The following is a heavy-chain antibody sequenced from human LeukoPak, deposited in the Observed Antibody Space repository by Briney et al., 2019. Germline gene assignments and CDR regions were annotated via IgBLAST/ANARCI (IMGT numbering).Heavy chain of an antibody. CDR3: ATYRGLRWPPYFDY. J-gene: IGHJ4*02. D-gene: IGHD5/OR15-5a*01. Sequence: ASVKVSCKVSGYTLTELSMHWVRQAPGKGLEWVGGFDPEDGETIYAQKFQGRVTMTEDTSTDTAYMELSSLRSEDTAVYYCATYRGLRWPPYFDYWGQGTLVTVSS. V-gene: IGHV1-24*01. CDR2: FDPEDGET. CDR1: GYTLTELS.